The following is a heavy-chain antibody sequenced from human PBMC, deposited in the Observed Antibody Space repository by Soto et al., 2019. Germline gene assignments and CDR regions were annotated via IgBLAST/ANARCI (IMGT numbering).Heavy chain of an antibody. J-gene: IGHJ4*02. CDR2: ISYDGSNK. V-gene: IGHV3-30*18. D-gene: IGHD6-13*01. CDR1: GFTFSSYG. CDR3: AKDRAAALYY. Sequence: VQLVESGGGVVQPGRSLRLSCAASGFTFSSYGMHWVRQAPGKGLEWVAVISYDGSNKYYADSVKGRFTISRDNSKNTLYLQMNSLRAEDTAVYYCAKDRAAALYYWGQGTLVTVSS.